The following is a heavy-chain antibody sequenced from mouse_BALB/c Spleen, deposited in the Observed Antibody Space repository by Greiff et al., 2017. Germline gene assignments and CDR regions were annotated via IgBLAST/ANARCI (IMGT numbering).Heavy chain of an antibody. CDR1: GFTFSSFG. CDR2: ISSGRSTI. D-gene: IGHD1-3*01. Sequence: EVQGVESGGGLVQPGGSRTLSCAASGFTFSSFGMHWVRQAPEKGLEWVAYISSGRSTIYYADTVKGRFTISSANPKNTLFLQMTSLRSEDTAMYYCARAGGKEACAYGGQGTLVTVSA. CDR3: ARAGGKEACAY. J-gene: IGHJ3*01. V-gene: IGHV5-17*02.